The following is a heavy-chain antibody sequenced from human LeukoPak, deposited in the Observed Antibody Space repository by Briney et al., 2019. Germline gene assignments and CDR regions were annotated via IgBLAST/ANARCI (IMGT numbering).Heavy chain of an antibody. CDR3: AREANSPTASYWYIDL. J-gene: IGHJ2*01. D-gene: IGHD2-21*01. CDR2: VYYSGST. CDR1: GGSVSSYY. Sequence: PSETLSLTCTVSGGSVSSYYWSWMRQSPGKGLEWIGYVYYSGSTNYNPALKSRVTISLDTSENQFSLKLSSVTAADTAVYYCAREANSPTASYWYIDLWGRGTQVTVSS. V-gene: IGHV4-59*02.